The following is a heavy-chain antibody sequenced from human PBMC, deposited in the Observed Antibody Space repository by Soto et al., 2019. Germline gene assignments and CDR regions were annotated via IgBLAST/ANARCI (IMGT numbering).Heavy chain of an antibody. Sequence: QVPLVQSGAEVKKPEASVKVSCKSSGYTFSMSGINWERQAPGQGLEWMGLISGYNGNTNYEQRFQDRVTMNTDSLTNTVSMDLRRMRLADTAVYYRAMGESRTDYYFGMYVWGQGTTRTVSS. V-gene: IGHV1-18*01. CDR1: GYTFSMSG. J-gene: IGHJ6*01. CDR2: ISGYNGNT. CDR3: AMGESRTDYYFGMYV. D-gene: IGHD3-16*01.